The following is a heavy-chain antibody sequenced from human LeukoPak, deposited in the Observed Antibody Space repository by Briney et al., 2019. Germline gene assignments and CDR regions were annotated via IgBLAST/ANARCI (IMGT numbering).Heavy chain of an antibody. V-gene: IGHV3-64*01. CDR1: GFTFSSYA. J-gene: IGHJ4*02. Sequence: GGSLRLSCAASGFTFSSYAMHWVRQAPGKGLEYVSAISSNGGSTYYANSVKGRFTISRDNSKNTLYLQMGSLRGEDMAVYNCARDAGGQVAAYYFDYWGQGTLVTVSS. CDR2: ISSNGGST. D-gene: IGHD3-10*01. CDR3: ARDAGGQVAAYYFDY.